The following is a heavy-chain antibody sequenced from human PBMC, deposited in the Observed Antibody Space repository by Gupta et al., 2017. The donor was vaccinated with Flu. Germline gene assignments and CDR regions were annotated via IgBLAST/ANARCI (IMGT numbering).Heavy chain of an antibody. Sequence: WVAIIKQDGSDKYYVDSVKGRFTISRDNAKNSLYLQMNSLRAEDTAVYYCAKNGAKTSGWYGGSYYYYYMDVWGKGTTVTVSS. CDR3: AKNGAKTSGWYGGSYYYYYMDV. D-gene: IGHD6-19*01. V-gene: IGHV3-7*01. J-gene: IGHJ6*03. CDR2: IKQDGSDK.